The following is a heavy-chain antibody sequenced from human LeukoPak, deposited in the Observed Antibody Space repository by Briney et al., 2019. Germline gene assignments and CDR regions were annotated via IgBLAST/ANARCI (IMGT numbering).Heavy chain of an antibody. CDR3: ARVILNNYYDSSQAFDI. J-gene: IGHJ3*02. Sequence: PSETLSLTCTVSGGSISSHYWSWIRQPPGKGLEWIGYIYYSGSTNYNPSLKSRVTISVDTSKNQFSLKLSSVTAADTAVYYCARVILNNYYDSSQAFDIWGQGTMVTVSS. CDR2: IYYSGST. CDR1: GGSISSHY. V-gene: IGHV4-59*11. D-gene: IGHD3-22*01.